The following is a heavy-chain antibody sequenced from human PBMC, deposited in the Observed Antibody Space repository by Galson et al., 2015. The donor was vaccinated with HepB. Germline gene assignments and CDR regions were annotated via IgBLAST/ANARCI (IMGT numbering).Heavy chain of an antibody. Sequence: SVKVSCKASGGTFSSYAISWVRQAPGQGLEWMGGIIPIFGTANYAQKFQGRVTITADESTSTAYMELSSLRSEDTAVYYCARAYSSSWRGGLYYGMDVWGQGTTVTVSS. CDR2: IIPIFGTA. CDR3: ARAYSSSWRGGLYYGMDV. D-gene: IGHD6-13*01. CDR1: GGTFSSYA. V-gene: IGHV1-69*13. J-gene: IGHJ6*02.